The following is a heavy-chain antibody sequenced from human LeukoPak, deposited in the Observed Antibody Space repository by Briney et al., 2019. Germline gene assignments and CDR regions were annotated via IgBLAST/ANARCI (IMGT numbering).Heavy chain of an antibody. CDR2: IYHSGST. V-gene: IGHV4-30-2*01. CDR3: ARVRMGYDSSGYYQTVTHLDY. D-gene: IGHD3-22*01. Sequence: SETLSLTCAVSGGSISSGGYSWSWIRQPPGKGLEWIGYIYHSGSTYYNPSLKSRVTISVDRSKNQFSLKLSSVTAADTAVYYCARVRMGYDSSGYYQTVTHLDYWGQGTLVTVSS. CDR1: GGSISSGGYS. J-gene: IGHJ4*02.